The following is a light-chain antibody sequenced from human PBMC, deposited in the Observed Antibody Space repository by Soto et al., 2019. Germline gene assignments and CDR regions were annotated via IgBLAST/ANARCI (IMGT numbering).Light chain of an antibody. CDR3: QQYNSAPPWT. J-gene: IGKJ1*01. CDR1: QGISNY. Sequence: DIQMTQSPSSLSASVGDRVTITCRASQGISNYLAWYQQKPGKGPKLLIYAASTLQSRVPSRFSSSATGTDFALTISRLQPEDVANYSCQQYNSAPPWTFGQGTKVEIK. V-gene: IGKV1-27*01. CDR2: AAS.